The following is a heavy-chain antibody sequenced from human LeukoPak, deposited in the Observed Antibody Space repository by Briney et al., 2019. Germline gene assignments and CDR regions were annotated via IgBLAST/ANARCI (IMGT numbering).Heavy chain of an antibody. CDR1: GYSISSGYY. Sequence: SETLSLTCTVSGYSISSGYYWGWIRQPPGKGLEWIGSIYHSGSTYYNPSLKSRVTISVDTSKNQFSLKLSSVTAADTAVYYCARGQLVVVTAIYYFDYWGQGTLVTVSS. CDR2: IYHSGST. D-gene: IGHD2-21*02. J-gene: IGHJ4*02. V-gene: IGHV4-38-2*02. CDR3: ARGQLVVVTAIYYFDY.